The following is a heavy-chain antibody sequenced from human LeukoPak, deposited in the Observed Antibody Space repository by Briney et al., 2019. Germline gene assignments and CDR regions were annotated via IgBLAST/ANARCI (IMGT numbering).Heavy chain of an antibody. V-gene: IGHV1-69*04. D-gene: IGHD2-2*01. CDR2: IIPILGIA. Sequence: ASVKVSCKASGGTFSSYAISWVRQAPGQGLEWMGRIIPILGIANYAQKFQGRVTITADKSTSTAYMELSSLRSEDTAVYYCGGYCSSTSCGAYYYYYGMDVWGQGTTVTVSS. J-gene: IGHJ6*02. CDR3: GGYCSSTSCGAYYYYYGMDV. CDR1: GGTFSSYA.